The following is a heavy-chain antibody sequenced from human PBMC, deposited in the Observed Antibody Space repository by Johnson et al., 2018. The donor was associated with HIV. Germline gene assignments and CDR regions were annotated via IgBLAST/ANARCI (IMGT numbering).Heavy chain of an antibody. D-gene: IGHD1-26*01. CDR2: ISYDGSNK. CDR3: ARLEELPRAFDI. V-gene: IGHV3-30-3*01. CDR1: GFTFSSYA. Sequence: QVRLVESGGCVVQPGRSLRLSCAASGFTFSSYAMHWVRQAPGKGLEWVAVISYDGSNKYYADSVKGRFTISRDNSKNTLYLQMNSLRAEDTAVYYCARLEELPRAFDIWGQGTMVTVSS. J-gene: IGHJ3*02.